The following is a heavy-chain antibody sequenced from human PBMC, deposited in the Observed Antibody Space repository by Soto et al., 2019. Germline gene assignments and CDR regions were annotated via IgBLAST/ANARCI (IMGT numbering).Heavy chain of an antibody. Sequence: EVQLLESGGGLGQPGGSLRLSCAASGFTFSSYAMTWVRQAPGRGLEWVSAISGSGSPTYYADSVKGRFTISRDNSKSTLYLQMNSLRADDTAVYYCARDMFGGTYNYYYGMDVWGQGTTVTVSS. CDR2: ISGSGSPT. J-gene: IGHJ6*02. D-gene: IGHD3-10*02. CDR1: GFTFSSYA. CDR3: ARDMFGGTYNYYYGMDV. V-gene: IGHV3-23*01.